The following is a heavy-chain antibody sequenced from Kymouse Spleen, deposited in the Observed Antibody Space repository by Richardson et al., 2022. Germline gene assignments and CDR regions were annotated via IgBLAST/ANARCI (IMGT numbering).Heavy chain of an antibody. CDR2: IWYDGSNK. CDR1: GFTFSSYG. D-gene: IGHD3-3*01. Sequence: QVQLVESGGGVVQPGRSLRLSCAASGFTFSSYGMHWVRQAPGKGLEWVAVIWYDGSNKYYADSVKGRFTISRDNSKNTLYLQMNSLRAEDTAVYYCARNDFWSGVGYFDYWGQGTLVTVSS. J-gene: IGHJ4*02. V-gene: IGHV3-33*01. CDR3: ARNDFWSGVGYFDY.